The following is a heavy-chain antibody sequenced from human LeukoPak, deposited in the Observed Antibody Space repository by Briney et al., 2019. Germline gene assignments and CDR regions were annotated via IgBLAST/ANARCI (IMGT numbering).Heavy chain of an antibody. CDR3: ARYDSSGFSN. J-gene: IGHJ4*02. Sequence: SETLSLTCTVSGGSVSSGGYYWSWIRQHPGKGLEWIGYVYYSGSTYYNPSLKSRLTISVDTSKNQFSLNLSSVTAADTDVYYCARYDSSGFSNWGQGTLVTVSS. CDR1: GGSVSSGGYY. V-gene: IGHV4-31*03. D-gene: IGHD3-22*01. CDR2: VYYSGST.